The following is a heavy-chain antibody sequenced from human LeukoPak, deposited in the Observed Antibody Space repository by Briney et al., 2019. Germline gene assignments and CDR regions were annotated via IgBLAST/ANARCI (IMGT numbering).Heavy chain of an antibody. CDR3: TRDWVPSGYPDL. V-gene: IGHV3-30*04. CDR1: GFTFSKYA. CDR2: SSFDGTTQ. D-gene: IGHD6-25*01. Sequence: GGSLRLSCAASGFTFSKYAMHWVRQAPGKGLEWVSVSSFDGTTQYYSDSVKGRFTTSRDNSKSTLYLQMIGLRIEDTAMYYCTRDWVPSGYPDLWGQGILVTVSS. J-gene: IGHJ5*02.